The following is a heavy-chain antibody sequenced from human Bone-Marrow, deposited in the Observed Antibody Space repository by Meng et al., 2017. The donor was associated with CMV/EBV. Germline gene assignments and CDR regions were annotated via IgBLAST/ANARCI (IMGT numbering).Heavy chain of an antibody. CDR1: GFTFSSYA. J-gene: IGHJ4*02. D-gene: IGHD3-3*01. V-gene: IGHV3-23*01. Sequence: GESLKISCAASGFTFSSYAMSWVRQAPGKGLEWVSAISGSGGSTYYADSVKGRFTISRDNSKNTLYLQMNSLRAEDTAVYYCTNNFWSGYYAYWGQGTLVTVSS. CDR3: TNNFWSGYYAY. CDR2: ISGSGGST.